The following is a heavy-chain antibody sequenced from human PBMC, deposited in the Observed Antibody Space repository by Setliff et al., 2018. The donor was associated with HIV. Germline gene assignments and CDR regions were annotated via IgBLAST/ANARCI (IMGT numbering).Heavy chain of an antibody. D-gene: IGHD6-13*01. Sequence: GASVKVSCKPSGGTFSSYAISWVRQAPGQGLEWMGGIIPSLGTANYAQRFQGRVTFTADESTTTVYMELRLLTSDDTAIYYCAREGHLAAPGSSEFDPWGQGTLVTVSS. CDR3: AREGHLAAPGSSEFDP. CDR1: GGTFSSYA. V-gene: IGHV1-69*13. J-gene: IGHJ5*02. CDR2: IIPSLGTA.